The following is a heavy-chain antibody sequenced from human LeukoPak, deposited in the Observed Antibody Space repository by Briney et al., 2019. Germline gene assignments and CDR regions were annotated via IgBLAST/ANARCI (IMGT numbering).Heavy chain of an antibody. Sequence: PGGSLRLSCAASGFTFSSHTMNWVRQAPGKGLEWVSCISGSSSYIFYADSVKGRFTISRDNAKNSLYLQINSLRAEDTAVYYCARDYGSATKDYWGQGTLVTVSS. D-gene: IGHD3-10*01. CDR1: GFTFSSHT. J-gene: IGHJ4*02. CDR2: ISGSSSYI. CDR3: ARDYGSATKDY. V-gene: IGHV3-21*01.